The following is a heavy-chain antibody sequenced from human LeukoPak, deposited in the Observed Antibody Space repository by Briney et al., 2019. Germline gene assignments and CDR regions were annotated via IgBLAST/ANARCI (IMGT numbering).Heavy chain of an antibody. CDR1: RASITSGGFY. CDR2: IHHSGTP. J-gene: IGHJ4*02. Sequence: PSQTLSLTCSVSRASITSGGFYWSWIRQQPGKGLEWIGYIHHSGTPYYNPSLERRVTISIDTSKHQFSLRLSSVTAADTAVYYCARANFDILTYFFDRWGQGTLVTVPS. CDR3: ARANFDILTYFFDR. D-gene: IGHD3-9*01. V-gene: IGHV4-31*03.